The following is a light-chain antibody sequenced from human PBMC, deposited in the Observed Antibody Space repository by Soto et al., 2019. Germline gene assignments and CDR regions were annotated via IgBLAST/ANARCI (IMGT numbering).Light chain of an antibody. J-gene: IGLJ1*01. V-gene: IGLV2-14*03. CDR3: SSYTSTRTNV. Sequence: QSVLTQPASVSGSPGQSITISCTGTSSDVGGFNSVSWYQLRPGTAPKLILYDDVDRPSGVSYRFSGSKSGNTASLTISGLQAADEADYFCSSYTSTRTNVFGSGTKLTVL. CDR1: SSDVGGFNS. CDR2: DDV.